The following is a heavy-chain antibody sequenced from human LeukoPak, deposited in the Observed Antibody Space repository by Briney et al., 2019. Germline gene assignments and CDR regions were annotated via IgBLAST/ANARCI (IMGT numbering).Heavy chain of an antibody. CDR2: IYADGYT. Sequence: GGSLGLSCAASGISVSNDYMSWVRQAPGKGLEWVSAIYADGYTRDAASVKGRFSISRHNSKNTVYLQMDNLRPEDTAVYYCARDRRGEKDFDVWGPGTMVTVSS. CDR3: ARDRRGEKDFDV. CDR1: GISVSNDY. J-gene: IGHJ3*01. V-gene: IGHV3-53*04.